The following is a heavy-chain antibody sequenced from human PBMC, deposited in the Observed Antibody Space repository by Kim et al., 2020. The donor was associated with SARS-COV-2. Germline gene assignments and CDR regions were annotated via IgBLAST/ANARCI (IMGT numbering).Heavy chain of an antibody. D-gene: IGHD6-6*01. CDR3: ARDSSRIAARETL. V-gene: IGHV1-18*01. J-gene: IGHJ4*02. Sequence: YAQKLQGRVTMTTDTSTSTAYMELRRLRSDDTAVYYCARDSSRIAARETLWGQGTLVTVSS.